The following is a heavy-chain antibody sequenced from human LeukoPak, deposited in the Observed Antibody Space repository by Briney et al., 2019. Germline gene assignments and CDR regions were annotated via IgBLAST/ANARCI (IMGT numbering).Heavy chain of an antibody. CDR3: ARGGAYCGGDCYWAPSHYGMDV. Sequence: GASVKVSFKASGYTFTSYGISWVRQAPGQGLEWMGWISAYNGNTNYAQKLQGRVTMTTDTSTSTAYMELRSLRSDDTAVYYCARGGAYCGGDCYWAPSHYGMDVWGQGTTVTVSS. V-gene: IGHV1-18*01. CDR2: ISAYNGNT. J-gene: IGHJ6*02. CDR1: GYTFTSYG. D-gene: IGHD2-21*02.